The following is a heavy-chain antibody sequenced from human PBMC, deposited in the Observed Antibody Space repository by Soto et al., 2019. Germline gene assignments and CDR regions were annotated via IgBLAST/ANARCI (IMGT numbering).Heavy chain of an antibody. CDR3: ARSSGGNFGIIIEGSNWFDP. V-gene: IGHV1-46*01. D-gene: IGHD3-3*01. CDR2: INPHGGST. Sequence: QVQLVQSGAEVKRPGASVKVSCKAPGDTFTSYYLNWVRHAPGQGLEWMGVINPHGGSTKYAQKFQGRITMTRDTSRSTVYMELSSLRSDDTAIYYCARSSGGNFGIIIEGSNWFDPWGQGTLVTVSS. J-gene: IGHJ5*02. CDR1: GDTFTSYY.